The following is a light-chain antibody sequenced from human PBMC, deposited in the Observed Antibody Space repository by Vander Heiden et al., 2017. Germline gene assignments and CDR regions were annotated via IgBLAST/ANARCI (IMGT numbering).Light chain of an antibody. J-gene: IGKJ4*01. CDR2: AAS. CDR3: QHGYSPPFT. CDR1: QSIGIY. Sequence: DIQMTQSPSSLSASVGDRVTISCRASQSIGIYVNWYQQKSGKAPKLLIYAASSLQSGVPSRFSGSGSGTDFTLTISSLQPEDFATYYCQHGYSPPFTFGGGTKVQIK. V-gene: IGKV1-39*01.